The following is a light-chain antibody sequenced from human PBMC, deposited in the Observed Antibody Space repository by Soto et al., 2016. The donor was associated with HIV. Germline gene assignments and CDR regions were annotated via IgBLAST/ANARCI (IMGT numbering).Light chain of an antibody. J-gene: IGKJ2*01. CDR3: QQSYSAPYT. Sequence: DIQMTQSPSSLSASVGDRLTITCRASQSISSYLNWYQQKPGKVPKLLLYGASNLQGEVPSRFSGSGSGTEFNLTISSLQPEDFATYYCQQSYSAPYTFGQGTKLEIK. V-gene: IGKV1-39*01. CDR1: QSISSY. CDR2: GAS.